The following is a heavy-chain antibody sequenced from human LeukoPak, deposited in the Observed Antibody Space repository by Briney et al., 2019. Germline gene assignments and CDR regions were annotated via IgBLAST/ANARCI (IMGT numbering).Heavy chain of an antibody. CDR3: ARGRELLWFGESAIFGI. Sequence: SETLSLTCTVSGGSISIYYWNWIRQPAGKGLEWIGRISTSESTQYNPSLKSRVTISVDTSKNQFSLKLSSVTAADTAVYYCARGRELLWFGESAIFGIWGQGTMVTVSS. D-gene: IGHD3-10*01. CDR1: GGSISIYY. J-gene: IGHJ3*02. V-gene: IGHV4-4*07. CDR2: ISTSEST.